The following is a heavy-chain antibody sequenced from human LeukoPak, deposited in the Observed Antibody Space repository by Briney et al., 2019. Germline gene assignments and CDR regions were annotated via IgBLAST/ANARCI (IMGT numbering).Heavy chain of an antibody. CDR3: ARDLMLGDFWSGYLDY. V-gene: IGHV1-18*01. CDR2: ISAYNGNT. CDR1: GYTFTSYG. J-gene: IGHJ4*02. D-gene: IGHD3-3*01. Sequence: ASVKVSFKASGYTFTSYGISWVRQAPGQGLEWMGWISAYNGNTNYAQKLQGRVTMTTDTSTSTAYMELRSLRSDDTAVYYCARDLMLGDFWSGYLDYWGQGTLVTVSS.